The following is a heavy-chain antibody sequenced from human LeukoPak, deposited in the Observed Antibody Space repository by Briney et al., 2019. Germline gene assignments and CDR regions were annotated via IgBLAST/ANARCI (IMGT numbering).Heavy chain of an antibody. Sequence: PSETLSLTCVVYGGSFSGYHWTWIRQPPGKGLEWIGEISDNGGTNYNPSLKSRVTISLDTSKNQFSLKLISVTAADTAVYYCAREGKGQDFDYWGQGTLVTVSS. CDR1: GGSFSGYH. J-gene: IGHJ4*02. CDR2: ISDNGGT. V-gene: IGHV4-34*01. CDR3: AREGKGQDFDY. D-gene: IGHD3-10*01.